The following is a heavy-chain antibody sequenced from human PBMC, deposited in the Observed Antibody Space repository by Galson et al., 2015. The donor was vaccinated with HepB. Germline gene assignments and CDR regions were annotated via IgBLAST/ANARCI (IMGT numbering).Heavy chain of an antibody. CDR2: ISSNGGST. Sequence: SLRLSCAASGFTFSSYAMHWVRQAPGKGLEYVSAISSNGGSTYYADSVKGRFTISRDNSKNTLYLQMSSLRAEDTAVYYCVKDSWWFWAAAGTMYYFDYWGQGTLVTVSS. CDR1: GFTFSSYA. V-gene: IGHV3-64D*06. D-gene: IGHD6-13*01. CDR3: VKDSWWFWAAAGTMYYFDY. J-gene: IGHJ4*02.